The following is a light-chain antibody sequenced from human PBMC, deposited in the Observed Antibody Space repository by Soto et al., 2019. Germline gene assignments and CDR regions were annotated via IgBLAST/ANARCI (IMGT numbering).Light chain of an antibody. CDR3: SSYTSSSTLV. Sequence: QSALTQPASVSGSPGQSITISCTGTSSDIGAYNYVSWYQQHPGKAPKLMIYEVSNWPSGVSSRFSVSKSGNTASLTISGLQAEDEADYYCSSYTSSSTLVFGGGTKLTVL. J-gene: IGLJ3*02. V-gene: IGLV2-14*01. CDR2: EVS. CDR1: SSDIGAYNY.